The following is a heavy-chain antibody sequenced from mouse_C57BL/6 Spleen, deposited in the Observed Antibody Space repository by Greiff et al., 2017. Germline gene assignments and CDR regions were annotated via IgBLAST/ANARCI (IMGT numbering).Heavy chain of an antibody. D-gene: IGHD1-1*01. CDR3: AREDHYYGIAMDY. CDR1: GFTFSDYY. CDR2: INYDGSST. J-gene: IGHJ4*01. Sequence: EVMLVESEGGLVQPGSSMKLSCTASGFTFSDYYMAWVRQVPEKGLEWVANINYDGSSTYYLDSLKSRFIISRDNATNILYLQMSRLKSEDTVTYYCAREDHYYGIAMDYWGQGTTVTVSS. V-gene: IGHV5-16*01.